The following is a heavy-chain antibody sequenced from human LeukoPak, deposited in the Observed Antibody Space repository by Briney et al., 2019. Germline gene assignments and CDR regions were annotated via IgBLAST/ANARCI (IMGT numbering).Heavy chain of an antibody. CDR1: GYTFTSYY. V-gene: IGHV1-46*01. CDR3: ARGHSLEYYYDSSGHDY. CDR2: INPSGGST. Sequence: ASVTVSFKSSGYTFTSYYMHWVRQAPGQGLEWMGIINPSGGSTSYAQKFQGRVTMTRDASTSTVYMELSSLRSEDTAVYYCARGHSLEYYYDSSGHDYWGQGTLVTVSS. D-gene: IGHD3-22*01. J-gene: IGHJ4*02.